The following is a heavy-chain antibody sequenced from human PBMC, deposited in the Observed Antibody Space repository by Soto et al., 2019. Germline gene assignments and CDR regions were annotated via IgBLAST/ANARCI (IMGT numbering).Heavy chain of an antibody. V-gene: IGHV4-34*01. CDR3: ARGGPYYYGSGSYYNRPAYFDY. CDR2: INHSGST. CDR1: GGSFSGYY. Sequence: SETLSLTCAVYGGSFSGYYWSWIRQPPGKGLEWIGEINHSGSTNYNPSLKSRVTISVDTSKNQFSLKLSSVTAADTAVYYCARGGPYYYGSGSYYNRPAYFDYWGQGTLVTVSS. D-gene: IGHD3-10*01. J-gene: IGHJ4*02.